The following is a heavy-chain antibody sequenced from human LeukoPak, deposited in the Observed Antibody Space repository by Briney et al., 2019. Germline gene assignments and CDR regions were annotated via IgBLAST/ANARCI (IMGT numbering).Heavy chain of an antibody. J-gene: IGHJ4*02. CDR3: ASYKVRGVIPYYSDY. V-gene: IGHV5-51*01. D-gene: IGHD3-10*02. Sequence: GESLKISCKGSGYSFTSYWIGWVRQMPGKGLEWMGIIYPGDSDTRYSPSFQGQVTISADKSISTAYLQWSSLKASDTAMYYCASYKVRGVIPYYSDYWGQGTLVTVSS. CDR2: IYPGDSDT. CDR1: GYSFTSYW.